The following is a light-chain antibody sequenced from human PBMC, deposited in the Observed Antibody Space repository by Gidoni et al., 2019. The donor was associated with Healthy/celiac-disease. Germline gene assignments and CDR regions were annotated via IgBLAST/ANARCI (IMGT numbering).Light chain of an antibody. CDR2: GAS. CDR3: QQYGSSPYT. J-gene: IGKJ2*01. V-gene: IGKV3-20*01. CDR1: QSVSSSY. Sequence: VLPQSPGTLSLSPGERATLSCRASQSVSSSYLAWYQQKPGQAPRLLIYGASSRATGIPDRFSGSGSGTDFTLTISRLEPEDFAVYYCQQYGSSPYTFGPGTKLEIK.